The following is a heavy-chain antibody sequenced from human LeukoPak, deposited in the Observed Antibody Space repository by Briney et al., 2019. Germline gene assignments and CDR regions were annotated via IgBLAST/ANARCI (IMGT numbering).Heavy chain of an antibody. J-gene: IGHJ4*02. D-gene: IGHD1-14*01. CDR1: GFTVITND. V-gene: IGHV3-53*01. CDR3: ARGVEPLAANTLAY. Sequence: GGSLRLACAASGFTVITNDMTWVRQAPGKGLEWVSVLYSDGNTKYADSVQGRFTISRDNSKNTLYLEMNSLSPDDTAVYYCARGVEPLAANTLAYWGQGTLVTVSS. CDR2: LYSDGNT.